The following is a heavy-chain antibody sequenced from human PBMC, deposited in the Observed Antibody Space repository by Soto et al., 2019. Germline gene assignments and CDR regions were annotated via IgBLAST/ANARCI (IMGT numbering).Heavy chain of an antibody. CDR3: ARGDRGAFDI. CDR1: GFTYSYYW. V-gene: IGHV3-74*01. D-gene: IGHD1-26*01. J-gene: IGHJ3*02. CDR2: IHSAGSST. Sequence: EVQLVESGGGLVQPGGSLRLSCAASGFTYSYYWMHWVRQAPGKGLVWVSRIHSAGSSTTYADSVKGRFTISRDNARNTVYLQMNSLRVEDTAVYYCARGDRGAFDIWGQGTVVTVSS.